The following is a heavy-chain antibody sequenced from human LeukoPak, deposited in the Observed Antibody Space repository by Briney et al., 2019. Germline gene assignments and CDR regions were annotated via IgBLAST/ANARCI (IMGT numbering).Heavy chain of an antibody. CDR3: ARADNIVSYFDY. Sequence: GGSLRLSCAASGFTFSSYAMHWVRQAPGKGLEWVAVISYDGGDKYYADSVKGRFTISRDNSKNTLYLQMDSLRAEDTAVYYCARADNIVSYFDYWGQGTLVTVSS. D-gene: IGHD5/OR15-5a*01. CDR2: ISYDGGDK. J-gene: IGHJ4*02. CDR1: GFTFSSYA. V-gene: IGHV3-30-3*01.